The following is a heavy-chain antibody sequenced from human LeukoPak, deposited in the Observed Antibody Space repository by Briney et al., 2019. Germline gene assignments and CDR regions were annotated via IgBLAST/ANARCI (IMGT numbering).Heavy chain of an antibody. D-gene: IGHD2-2*01. CDR2: ISAYNGNT. J-gene: IGHJ3*02. CDR1: GYTFTSYG. CDR3: ARDSWVAVVPAFSAFDI. Sequence: ASVKVSCKASGYTFTSYGISWVRQAPGQGLEWMGWISAYNGNTNYAQKLQGRVTMTTDTSTSTAYMELRSLRSDDTAVYYCARDSWVAVVPAFSAFDIWGQGTMVTVSS. V-gene: IGHV1-18*01.